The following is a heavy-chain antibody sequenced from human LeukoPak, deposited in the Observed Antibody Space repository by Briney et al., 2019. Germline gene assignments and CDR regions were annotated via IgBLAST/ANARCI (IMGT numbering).Heavy chain of an antibody. D-gene: IGHD3-3*01. Sequence: ASVKVSCKASGGTFSSYAISWVRQAPGQGLEWMGIINPSGGSTSYAQKFQGRVTMTRDTSTSTVYMELSSLRSEDTAVYYCARDSHLEGQYYFDYWGQGTLVTVSS. CDR2: INPSGGST. V-gene: IGHV1-46*01. J-gene: IGHJ4*02. CDR1: GGTFSSYA. CDR3: ARDSHLEGQYYFDY.